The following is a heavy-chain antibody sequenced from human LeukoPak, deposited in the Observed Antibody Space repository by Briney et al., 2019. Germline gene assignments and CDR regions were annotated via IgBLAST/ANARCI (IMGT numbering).Heavy chain of an antibody. V-gene: IGHV1-18*01. J-gene: IGHJ6*02. CDR3: ARRCSGGSCYGYYGMDV. Sequence: ASVKVSCKASGYTFTSYGISWVRQAPGQGLEWKGWVSAYNGNTNYAQKLQGRVTMTTDTSTSTAYMELRSLRSDDTAVYYCARRCSGGSCYGYYGMDVWGQGTTVTVSS. D-gene: IGHD2-15*01. CDR2: VSAYNGNT. CDR1: GYTFTSYG.